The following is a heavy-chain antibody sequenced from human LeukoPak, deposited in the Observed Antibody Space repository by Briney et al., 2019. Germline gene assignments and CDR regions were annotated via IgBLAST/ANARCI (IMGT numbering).Heavy chain of an antibody. J-gene: IGHJ6*03. CDR2: IYSGGST. CDR3: ARAYYYGSGSSPDMDV. Sequence: PGGSLRLSCAASGFTVSSNYMSWVRQAPGKGLEWVSVIYSGGSTYYADSVKGRFTISRDNSRNTLYLQMNSLRAEDTAVYYCARAYYYGSGSSPDMDVWGKGTTVTISS. V-gene: IGHV3-66*01. CDR1: GFTVSSNY. D-gene: IGHD3-10*01.